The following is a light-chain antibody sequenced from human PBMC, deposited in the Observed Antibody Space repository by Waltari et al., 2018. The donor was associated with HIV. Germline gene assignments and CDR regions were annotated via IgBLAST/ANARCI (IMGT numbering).Light chain of an antibody. J-gene: IGLJ3*02. Sequence: QTVVTQEPSLTVSPGGAVTLTCASNTGAVTSGHYPNWFQQKPGQAPRALIYSTNNKHSWTPARVSGSLHWGKAALTLSVVQPEDEAEYYCRLYYVGVRVFGRGTKLTVL. CDR1: TGAVTSGHY. CDR2: STN. CDR3: RLYYVGVRV. V-gene: IGLV7-43*01.